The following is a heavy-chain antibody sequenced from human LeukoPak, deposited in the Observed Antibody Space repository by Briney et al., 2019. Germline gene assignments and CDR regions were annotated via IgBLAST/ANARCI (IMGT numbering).Heavy chain of an antibody. CDR3: ARDHDGKDC. CDR2: INQDGSQK. J-gene: IGHJ4*02. CDR1: GFTFSSEW. D-gene: IGHD1-1*01. Sequence: GGSLRLSCVASGFTFSSEWMSWVRQAPGKGLEWVTNINQDGSQKYYEDSVKGRFTVSRDNAKNSLYLHMNDLRADDTAIYYCARDHDGKDCWGQGTLVTVSS. V-gene: IGHV3-7*01.